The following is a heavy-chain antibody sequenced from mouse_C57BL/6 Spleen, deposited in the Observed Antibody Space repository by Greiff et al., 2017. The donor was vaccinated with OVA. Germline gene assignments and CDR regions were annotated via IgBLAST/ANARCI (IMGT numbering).Heavy chain of an antibody. Sequence: QVHVKQSGPELVKPGASVKLSCKASGYTFTSYDINWVKQRPGQGLEWIGWIYPRDGSTKYNEKFKGKATLTVDTSSSTAYMELHSLTSEDSAVYFCASGLTGDFDYWGQGTTLTVSS. CDR3: ASGLTGDFDY. CDR2: IYPRDGST. CDR1: GYTFTSYD. V-gene: IGHV1-85*01. D-gene: IGHD4-1*01. J-gene: IGHJ2*01.